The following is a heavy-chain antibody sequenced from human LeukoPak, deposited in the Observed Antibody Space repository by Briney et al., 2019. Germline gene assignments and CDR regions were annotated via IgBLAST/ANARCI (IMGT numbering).Heavy chain of an antibody. J-gene: IGHJ4*02. V-gene: IGHV4-31*03. Sequence: PSETLSLTCTVSGGSISSGGYYWSWIRQHPGKGLEWIGYIYYSGSTYYNPSLKSRVTISVDTSKNQFSLKLSSVTAADTAVCYCARVMGRDYYDSSGSRGGPFDYWGQGTLVTVSS. D-gene: IGHD3-22*01. CDR2: IYYSGST. CDR1: GGSISSGGYY. CDR3: ARVMGRDYYDSSGSRGGPFDY.